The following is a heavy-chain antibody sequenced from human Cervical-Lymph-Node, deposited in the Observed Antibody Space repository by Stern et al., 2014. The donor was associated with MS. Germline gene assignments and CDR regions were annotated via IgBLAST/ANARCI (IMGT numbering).Heavy chain of an antibody. D-gene: IGHD1-7*01. J-gene: IGHJ4*02. CDR2: MWYDGNKK. CDR3: ARGNWNYEGMGY. Sequence: VQLVESGGGVVQPGRSLRLSCAASGFTFSNYGMHWVRQAPGKGLEWLAVMWYDGNKKDYADSVKGRFTISRDNSKNTLFLQMSSLTAEDTALYYCARGNWNYEGMGYWGQGTLVTVSS. V-gene: IGHV3-33*01. CDR1: GFTFSNYG.